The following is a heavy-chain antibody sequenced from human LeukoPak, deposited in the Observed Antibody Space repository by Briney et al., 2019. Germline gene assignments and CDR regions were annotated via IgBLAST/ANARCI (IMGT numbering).Heavy chain of an antibody. V-gene: IGHV3-21*01. CDR2: ISSSSSYI. CDR3: ARDHYPGGRITMVRGVIIYYFDY. J-gene: IGHJ4*02. Sequence: PGGSLRLSCAASGFTFSSYSMNWVRQAPGKGLEWVSSISSSSSYIYYADSVKGRFTISRDNAKNSLYLQMNSPRAEDTAVYYCARDHYPGGRITMVRGVIIYYFDYWGQGTLVTVSS. CDR1: GFTFSSYS. D-gene: IGHD3-10*01.